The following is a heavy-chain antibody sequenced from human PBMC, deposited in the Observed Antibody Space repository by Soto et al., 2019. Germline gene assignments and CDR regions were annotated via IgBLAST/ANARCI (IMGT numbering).Heavy chain of an antibody. J-gene: IGHJ6*02. CDR1: GYTFTGYY. V-gene: IGHV1-2*04. CDR2: INPNSGGT. Sequence: ASVKVSCKASGYTFTGYYMHWVRQAPGQGLEWMGWINPNSGGTNYAQKFQGWVTMTRDTSISTAYMELSRLRSDDTAVYYCARGYCTNGVCYYGMDVWGQGTTVTVSS. D-gene: IGHD2-8*01. CDR3: ARGYCTNGVCYYGMDV.